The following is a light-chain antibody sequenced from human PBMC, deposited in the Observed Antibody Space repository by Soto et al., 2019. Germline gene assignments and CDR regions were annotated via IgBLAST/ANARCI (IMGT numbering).Light chain of an antibody. CDR3: QQIDSSPWT. CDR2: GAS. J-gene: IGKJ1*01. V-gene: IGKV3-20*01. Sequence: EIVLTQAPGTLYLAPGERASLSCRASQSVGSSYLAWYQQNPGRAPRLLIYGASRRATGIPDRFSGSGSGTQFPLTISGLEPEDFAMSYCQQIDSSPWTFGQGTQV. CDR1: QSVGSSY.